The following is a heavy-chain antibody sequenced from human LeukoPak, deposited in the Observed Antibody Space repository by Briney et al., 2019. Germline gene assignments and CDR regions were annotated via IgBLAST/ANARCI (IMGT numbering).Heavy chain of an antibody. V-gene: IGHV3-7*01. J-gene: IGHJ3*02. CDR3: TRSDCSGGGCYTVRAFDI. CDR2: IKQDGSEN. D-gene: IGHD2-15*01. Sequence: GGSLRLSCAASGFTFSSYSMSCVRQAPGGGLVWVANIKQDGSENSYVGSVKGRFTISRDNAKNSLYLQMSTVKAEDRAVYYCTRSDCSGGGCYTVRAFDIWGQGTMVAVSS. CDR1: GFTFSSYS.